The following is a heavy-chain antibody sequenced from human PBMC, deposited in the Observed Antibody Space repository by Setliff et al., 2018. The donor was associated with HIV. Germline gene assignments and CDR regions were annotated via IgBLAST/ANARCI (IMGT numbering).Heavy chain of an antibody. D-gene: IGHD2-2*01. J-gene: IGHJ4*02. Sequence: PGGSLRLSCAVSGFTFSTYGMHWVRQAPGKGLEWVSYISRSGSTIHYADSVKGRFTISRDNAKNSLYLQMNSLRAEDTAVYYCARGEPSILIEPAAFFDYWGQGTLVTVSS. CDR3: ARGEPSILIEPAAFFDY. CDR1: GFTFSTYG. CDR2: ISRSGSTI. V-gene: IGHV3-48*04.